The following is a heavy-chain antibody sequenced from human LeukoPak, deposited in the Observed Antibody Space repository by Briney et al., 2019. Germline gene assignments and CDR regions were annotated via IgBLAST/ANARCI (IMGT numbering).Heavy chain of an antibody. CDR1: GFTFSSYG. J-gene: IGHJ1*01. Sequence: GRSLRLSCAASGFTFSSYGMHWVRQAPGKGLEWVAVISYDGSNKYYADSVKGRFTISRDNSKNTLYLQMNSLRAEDTAVYYCAKAPNYYDPRPPFQHWGQGTLVTVSS. D-gene: IGHD3-22*01. CDR3: AKAPNYYDPRPPFQH. CDR2: ISYDGSNK. V-gene: IGHV3-30*18.